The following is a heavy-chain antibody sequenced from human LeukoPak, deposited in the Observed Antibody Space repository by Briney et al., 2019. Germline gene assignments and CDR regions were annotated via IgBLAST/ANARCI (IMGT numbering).Heavy chain of an antibody. Sequence: GGSLRLSCAASGFTFSSYSMNWVRQAPGKGLEWEANIKQDGSEKYYVDSVKGRFTISRDNAKNSLYLQMNSLRAEDTAVYYCAELGITMIGGVWGKGTTVTISS. V-gene: IGHV3-7*01. J-gene: IGHJ6*04. CDR2: IKQDGSEK. CDR3: AELGITMIGGV. CDR1: GFTFSSYS. D-gene: IGHD3-10*02.